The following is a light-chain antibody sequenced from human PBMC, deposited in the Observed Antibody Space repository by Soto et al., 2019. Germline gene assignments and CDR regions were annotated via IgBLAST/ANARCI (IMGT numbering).Light chain of an antibody. CDR3: QHYGASPWT. CDR1: QSRSGNY. J-gene: IGKJ1*01. Sequence: NVLTQSRGTLSFSPGERARLSWRASQSRSGNYLAWYQQKPGQAPRVLIYRASIRATGISDRFSGSGSGTDFTLTISRLEPEDFAVYYCQHYGASPWTFGQGTKVDIK. V-gene: IGKV3-20*01. CDR2: RAS.